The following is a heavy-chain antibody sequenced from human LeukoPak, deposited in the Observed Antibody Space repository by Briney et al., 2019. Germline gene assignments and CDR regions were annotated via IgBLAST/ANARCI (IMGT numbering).Heavy chain of an antibody. V-gene: IGHV4-4*07. J-gene: IGHJ5*02. CDR2: IYTSGST. Sequence: SETLSLTCTVSGGSISSYYWSWIRQPAGKGLEWIGRIYTSGSTNYNPSLKSRVTMSVDTSKNQFSLKLSSVTAADTAVYYCARDLILTTYYYDSSGSNWFDPWGQGTLVTVSS. CDR3: ARDLILTTYYYDSSGSNWFDP. CDR1: GGSISSYY. D-gene: IGHD3-22*01.